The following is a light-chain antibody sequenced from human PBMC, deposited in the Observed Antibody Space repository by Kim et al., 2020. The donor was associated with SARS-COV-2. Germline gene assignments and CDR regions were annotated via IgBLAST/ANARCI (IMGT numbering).Light chain of an antibody. Sequence: SPVERATLSCRASQNIKNKLVWYQQKPGQAPRLLIYDATTRATGIPARFIGSGSETDFTLTISSLQSEDFAVYFCQQSYNWPPLTFGQGTKVDIK. J-gene: IGKJ1*01. CDR3: QQSYNWPPLT. CDR1: QNIKNK. CDR2: DAT. V-gene: IGKV3-15*01.